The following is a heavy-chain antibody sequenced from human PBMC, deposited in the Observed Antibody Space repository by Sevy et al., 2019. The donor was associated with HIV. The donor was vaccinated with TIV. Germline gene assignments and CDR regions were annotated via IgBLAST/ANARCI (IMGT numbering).Heavy chain of an antibody. CDR1: GFILSNHY. V-gene: IGHV3-72*01. Sequence: GGSLRLSCAASGFILSNHYMDWVRQAPGKGLEWVGRTRNRANGYTTEYAASVKGRFTISRDDSKNTLYLQMNSLKSEDTAVYYSTRDVSAALDYWGQGTLVTVSS. J-gene: IGHJ4*02. CDR2: TRNRANGYTT. CDR3: TRDVSAALDY. D-gene: IGHD6-13*01.